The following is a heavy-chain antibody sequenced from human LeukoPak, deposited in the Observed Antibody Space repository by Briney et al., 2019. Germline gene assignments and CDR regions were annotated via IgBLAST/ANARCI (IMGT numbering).Heavy chain of an antibody. V-gene: IGHV4-38-2*02. CDR1: GYSISSGYY. CDR2: IYHSGST. J-gene: IGHJ3*02. D-gene: IGHD5-18*01. CDR3: ARDGLWIQNAFDI. Sequence: PSETLSLTCTVSGYSISSGYYWGWIRQPPGKGLEWIGSIYHSGSTYYNPSLKGRVTISVDTSKNQFSLKLSSVTAADTAVYYCARDGLWIQNAFDIWGQGTMVTVSS.